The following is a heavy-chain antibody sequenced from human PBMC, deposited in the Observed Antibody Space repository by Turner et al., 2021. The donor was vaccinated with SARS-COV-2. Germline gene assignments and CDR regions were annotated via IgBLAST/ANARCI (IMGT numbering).Heavy chain of an antibody. CDR2: VSYDGTNK. CDR1: GFSLSNYG. Sequence: QVQLVDSGGGVVQPGRSLRLSCAVSGFSLSNYGMHWVRQAPGKGLEWVAFVSYDGTNKDYADSVKGRFTISRDNSNNTLYLQMNSLRGEDTALYYCAKGLRTFGYFDSWGQGTLVTVSS. CDR3: AKGLRTFGYFDS. D-gene: IGHD3-16*01. V-gene: IGHV3-30*18. J-gene: IGHJ4*02.